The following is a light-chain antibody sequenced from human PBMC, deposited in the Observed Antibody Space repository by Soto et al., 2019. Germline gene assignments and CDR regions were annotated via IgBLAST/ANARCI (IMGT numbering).Light chain of an antibody. J-gene: IGLJ1*01. CDR1: SSDVGGYNY. CDR2: DVT. V-gene: IGLV2-14*03. Sequence: QSALTQPASVSGSPGQSITVSCTGTSSDVGGYNYVSWYQQHPGKAPRLLIYDVTNRPAGVSNRFSGSKSGNTASLTISGLQAEDEADYYGSSYRRGSTYVFGSGTKLTVL. CDR3: SSYRRGSTYV.